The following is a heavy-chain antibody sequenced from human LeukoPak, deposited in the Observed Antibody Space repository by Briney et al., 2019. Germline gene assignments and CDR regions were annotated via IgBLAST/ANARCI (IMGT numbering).Heavy chain of an antibody. D-gene: IGHD6-13*01. CDR1: GFTRRRYW. V-gene: IGHV3-74*01. CDR2: INSGGSST. Sequence: SLTPSCALSGFTRRRYWMHWTRQGPGAGVVWVSRINSGGSSTGYADSVKGRSTISRYNAKNTLYLQMNSLRAEDTGVYYCARIASHSSSWYDGGYWGQGTLVTVSS. J-gene: IGHJ4*02. CDR3: ARIASHSSSWYDGGY.